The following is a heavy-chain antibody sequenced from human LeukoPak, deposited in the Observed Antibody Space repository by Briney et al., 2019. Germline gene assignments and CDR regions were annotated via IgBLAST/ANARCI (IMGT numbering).Heavy chain of an antibody. CDR3: ASYYYDSSGYYSPKTYYYGMDV. Sequence: ASVKVSCKASGGTFSSYAISWVRQAPGQGLEWMGGIIPIFGTANYAQKFQGRVTITADESTSTAYMELSSLRSEDTAVYYCASYYYDSSGYYSPKTYYYGMDVWGQGTTVIVSS. D-gene: IGHD3-22*01. CDR1: GGTFSSYA. V-gene: IGHV1-69*13. J-gene: IGHJ6*02. CDR2: IIPIFGTA.